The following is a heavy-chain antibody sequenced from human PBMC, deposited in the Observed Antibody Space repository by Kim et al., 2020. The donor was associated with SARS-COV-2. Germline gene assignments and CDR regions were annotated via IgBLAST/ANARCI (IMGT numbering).Heavy chain of an antibody. J-gene: IGHJ5*02. V-gene: IGHV3-48*02. Sequence: STLYYAKCVKCRFTISRDNANDSLYLQMNRLRDEDTAVYYCARWVSRFDPWGQGTLVTVSS. CDR2: STL. CDR3: ARWVSRFDP. D-gene: IGHD2-8*01.